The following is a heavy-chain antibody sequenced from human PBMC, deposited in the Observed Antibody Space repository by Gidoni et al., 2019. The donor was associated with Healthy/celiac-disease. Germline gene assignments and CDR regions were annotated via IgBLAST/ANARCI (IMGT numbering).Heavy chain of an antibody. CDR2: IYYGGST. J-gene: IGHJ6*03. V-gene: IGHV4-39*01. CDR1: GGSIRSSSYS. Sequence: QLQLQESGPGLVKPWETLSLTCTVSGGSIRSSSYSWGWIRPPPGKGLEWIGSIYYGGSTYYNPSLKSRVTISVDTSKNQFSLKLSSVTAADTAVYYCARQRPGDFWTGHYYYMDVWGKGTTVTVSS. CDR3: ARQRPGDFWTGHYYYMDV. D-gene: IGHD3-3*01.